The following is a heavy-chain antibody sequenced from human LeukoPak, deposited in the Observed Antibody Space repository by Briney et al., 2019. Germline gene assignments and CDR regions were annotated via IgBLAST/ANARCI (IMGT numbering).Heavy chain of an antibody. D-gene: IGHD2-2*01. CDR2: IKQDGSEK. CDR1: GFTFSSYW. J-gene: IGHJ6*03. CDR3: ARSPAQRIVVPAAMGQTFYYYMDV. V-gene: IGHV3-7*01. Sequence: GGSLRLSCAASGFTFSSYWMSWVRQAPGKGLEWVANIKQDGSEKYYVDSVKGRFTISRDNAKNSLYLQMNSLRAEDTAVYYCARSPAQRIVVPAAMGQTFYYYMDVWGKGTTVTVSS.